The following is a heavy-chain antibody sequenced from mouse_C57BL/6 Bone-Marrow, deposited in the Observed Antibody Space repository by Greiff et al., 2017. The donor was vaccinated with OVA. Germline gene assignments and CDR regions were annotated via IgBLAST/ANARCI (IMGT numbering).Heavy chain of an antibody. CDR1: GFTFSDYG. Sequence: EVKVEESGGGLVQPGGSLKLSCAASGFTFSDYGMAWVRQAPRKGPEWVAFISNLAYSIYYADTVTGRFTISRENAKNTLYLEMSSLRSEDTAMYYCARRLLRSYYAMDYWGQGTSVTVSS. CDR3: ARRLLRSYYAMDY. J-gene: IGHJ4*01. V-gene: IGHV5-15*04. D-gene: IGHD1-1*01. CDR2: ISNLAYSI.